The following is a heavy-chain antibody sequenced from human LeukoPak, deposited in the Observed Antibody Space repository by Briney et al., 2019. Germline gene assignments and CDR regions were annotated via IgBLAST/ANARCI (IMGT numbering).Heavy chain of an antibody. CDR1: GYTFTSYD. CDR2: MNPNSGNT. CDR3: AREKYYYDSSGYYRLFDY. V-gene: IGHV1-8*01. J-gene: IGHJ4*02. Sequence: ASVKVSCKASGYTFTSYDINWVRQATGQGLEWMGWMNPNSGNTGYAQKFQGRVTMTRNTSISTAYMELSSLRSEDTAVYYCAREKYYYDSSGYYRLFDYWGQGTLVTVSS. D-gene: IGHD3-22*01.